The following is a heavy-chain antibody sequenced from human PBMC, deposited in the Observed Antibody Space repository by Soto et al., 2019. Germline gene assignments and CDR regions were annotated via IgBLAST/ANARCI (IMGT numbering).Heavy chain of an antibody. D-gene: IGHD2-15*01. CDR2: VYSSGST. Sequence: TSETLSLTCTVSGGSISNQYWSWIRQPPGKGLEYIGYVYSSGSTNYNPSLKSRVTMSVDMSKNEFSLTLRYVTAADTAVYFCARYHCLDRRCYPTNWFDPWGQGIPVIVS. CDR1: GGSISNQY. J-gene: IGHJ5*02. CDR3: ARYHCLDRRCYPTNWFDP. V-gene: IGHV4-59*11.